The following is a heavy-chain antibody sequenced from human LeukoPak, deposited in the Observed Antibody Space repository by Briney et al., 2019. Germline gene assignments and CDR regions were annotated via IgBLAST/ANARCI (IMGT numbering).Heavy chain of an antibody. CDR3: ARITAARPDFDY. CDR2: INHSGST. V-gene: IGHV4-34*01. J-gene: IGHJ4*02. D-gene: IGHD1-14*01. CDR1: GGSFSGYY. Sequence: PSETLSLTCAVYGGSFSGYYWSWIRQPPGKGLEWIGEINHSGSTNYNPSLKSRVTISVDSSKNQFSLKLSSVTAADTAVYYCARITAARPDFDYWGQGTLVTVSS.